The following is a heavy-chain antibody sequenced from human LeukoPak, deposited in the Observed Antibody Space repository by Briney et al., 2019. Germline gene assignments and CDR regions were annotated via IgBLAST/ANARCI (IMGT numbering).Heavy chain of an antibody. V-gene: IGHV2-70*11. CDR2: IDWDDDK. Sequence: ASGPALVKPTRTLTLTCTFSGFSLSTRGMCVSWIRQPPGKALEWLARIDWDDDKYYSTSLKTRLTISKDTSKNQVVLTMTNMDPVDIATYYCARFYSYGPAYFDYWGQGTLVTVSS. CDR1: GFSLSTRGMC. J-gene: IGHJ4*02. CDR3: ARFYSYGPAYFDY. D-gene: IGHD5-18*01.